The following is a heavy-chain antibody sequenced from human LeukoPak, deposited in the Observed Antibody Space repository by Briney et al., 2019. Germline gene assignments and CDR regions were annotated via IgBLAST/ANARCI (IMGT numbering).Heavy chain of an antibody. Sequence: GGSLRLSCAASVFTFSSYAMRWVRQAPGKGLEWVAVISYDGSNKYYADSVKGRFTVSRDNAKNSLYLQMNSLRAEDTALYYCAKDIGLGYCSGGRCYGMDVWGQGTTVTVSS. V-gene: IGHV3-30-3*01. CDR3: AKDIGLGYCSGGRCYGMDV. CDR1: VFTFSSYA. J-gene: IGHJ6*02. CDR2: ISYDGSNK. D-gene: IGHD2-15*01.